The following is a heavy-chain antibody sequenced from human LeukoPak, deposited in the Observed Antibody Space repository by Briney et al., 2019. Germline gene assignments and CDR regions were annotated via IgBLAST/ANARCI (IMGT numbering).Heavy chain of an antibody. J-gene: IGHJ6*03. V-gene: IGHV1-8*01. D-gene: IGHD2-15*01. CDR2: MNPNSGNT. Sequence: ASVKVSCKASGYTFTSYDINWVRQATGQGLEWMGWMNPNSGNTGYAQKFQGRVTMTRNTSISTAYMELSSLRSEDRAVYYCARGGECSGGSCYIPYYYYYYYYMDVWGKGTTVTVSS. CDR1: GYTFTSYD. CDR3: ARGGECSGGSCYIPYYYYYYYYMDV.